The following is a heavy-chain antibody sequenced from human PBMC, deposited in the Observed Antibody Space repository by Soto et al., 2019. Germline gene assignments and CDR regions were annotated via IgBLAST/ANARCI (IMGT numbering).Heavy chain of an antibody. Sequence: TCAIFGASVSSNSAAWNWIRQSPSRGLEWLGRTYYRSKWYNDYAVSVKGRITINPDTSKNQFSLQLNSVPPEATAVYYRARAPAGSIAAPAYYYYGKDVSSEWTAVT. V-gene: IGHV6-1*01. CDR1: GASVSSNSAA. CDR2: TYYRSKWYN. J-gene: IGHJ6*02. D-gene: IGHD6-13*01. CDR3: ARAPAGSIAAPAYYYYGKDV.